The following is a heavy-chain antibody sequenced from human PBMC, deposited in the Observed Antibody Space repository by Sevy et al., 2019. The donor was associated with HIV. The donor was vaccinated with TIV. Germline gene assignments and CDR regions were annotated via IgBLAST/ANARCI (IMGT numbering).Heavy chain of an antibody. J-gene: IGHJ4*02. CDR1: GFTFSNYE. D-gene: IGHD3-22*01. CDR3: ARATYYYDTSGPYFFDF. Sequence: GGSLRLSCIASGFTFSNYEMNWVRQAPGNGLEWVSYITSSGSTIYYADSVKGRFTISRDNGKNSLYLQMNSLRAEDTAVYYCARATYYYDTSGPYFFDFWGQGTLVTVSS. CDR2: ITSSGSTI. V-gene: IGHV3-48*03.